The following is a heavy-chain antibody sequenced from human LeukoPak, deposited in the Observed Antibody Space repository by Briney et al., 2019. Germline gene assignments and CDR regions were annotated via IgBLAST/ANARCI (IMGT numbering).Heavy chain of an antibody. CDR1: GFTFSSYG. D-gene: IGHD6-13*01. Sequence: PGRSLRLSCAASGFTFSSYGMHWVRQAPGKGLEWVAVISYDGSIKHYADSVKGRFTISRDNFQNTVYLQMHSLRAEDTAVYYCARGGPGPILVLGGMDVWGQGTTVTVSS. CDR3: ARGGPGPILVLGGMDV. J-gene: IGHJ6*02. V-gene: IGHV3-30*03. CDR2: ISYDGSIK.